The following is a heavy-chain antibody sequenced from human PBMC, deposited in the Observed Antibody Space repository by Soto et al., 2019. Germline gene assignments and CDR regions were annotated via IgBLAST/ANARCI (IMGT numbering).Heavy chain of an antibody. D-gene: IGHD6-19*01. CDR3: AKDTDRLFRYSSGWYLKGGAFDI. J-gene: IGHJ3*02. V-gene: IGHV3-23*01. CDR2: ISGSGGST. CDR1: GFTFSSYA. Sequence: GGSLRLSCAASGFTFSSYAMSWVRQAPGKXLEWVSAISGSGGSTYYADSVKGRFTISRDNSKNTLYLQMNSLRAEDTAVYYCAKDTDRLFRYSSGWYLKGGAFDIWGQGTMVTVSS.